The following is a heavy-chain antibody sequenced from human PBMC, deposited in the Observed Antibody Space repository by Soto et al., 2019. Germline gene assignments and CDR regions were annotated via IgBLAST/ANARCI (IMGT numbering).Heavy chain of an antibody. CDR1: GGSFSGYY. D-gene: IGHD6-6*01. CDR2: INHSGST. V-gene: IGHV4-34*01. J-gene: IGHJ4*02. CDR3: ARGGRGSSSSQDY. Sequence: PSETLSLTCAVYGGSFSGYYWSWIRQPPGKGLEWIGEINHSGSTNYNPSLKSRVTISVDTSKNQFSLKLSSVTAADTAVYYCARGGRGSSSSQDYWGQGTLVTVSS.